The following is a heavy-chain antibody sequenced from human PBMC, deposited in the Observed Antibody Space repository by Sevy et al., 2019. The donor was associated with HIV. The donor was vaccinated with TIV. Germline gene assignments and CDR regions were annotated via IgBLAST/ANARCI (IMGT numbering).Heavy chain of an antibody. Sequence: GGSLRLSCAASGFRFSNAWMSWVPQAPGKGLEWVGRIQSKTEGATRDFAAPVKGRLLISRDDSRNTVYLQMNSLKTEDTAVYYCSAGVGASDFDNWGQGTLVTVSS. CDR2: IQSKTEGATR. D-gene: IGHD1-26*01. V-gene: IGHV3-15*01. CDR1: GFRFSNAW. CDR3: SAGVGASDFDN. J-gene: IGHJ4*02.